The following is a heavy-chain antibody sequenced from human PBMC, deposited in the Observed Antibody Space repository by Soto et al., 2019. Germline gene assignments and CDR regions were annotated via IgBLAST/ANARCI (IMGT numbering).Heavy chain of an antibody. CDR1: GYTFTSYT. D-gene: IGHD6-19*01. CDR3: ARDGSLQWLVEVDAFDI. J-gene: IGHJ3*02. CDR2: INAGNGKT. Sequence: ASVKVSCKASGYTFTSYTIHWVRQAPGQRPEWMGWINAGNGKTKYSPRIQDRVNITRDTSASTVYMELSSLKSEDTAIYYCARDGSLQWLVEVDAFDIWGQGTMVTVSS. V-gene: IGHV1-3*01.